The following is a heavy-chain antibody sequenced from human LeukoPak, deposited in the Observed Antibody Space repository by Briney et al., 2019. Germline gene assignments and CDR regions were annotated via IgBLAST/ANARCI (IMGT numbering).Heavy chain of an antibody. D-gene: IGHD1-20*01. CDR3: AREGYNWNAFDI. CDR2: IYSGGST. CDR1: GFTVSSNY. J-gene: IGHJ3*02. V-gene: IGHV3-66*01. Sequence: GGSLRLSCAASGFTVSSNYMSWVRQAPGKGLGWVSVIYSGGSTYYADSVKGRFTISRDNSKNTLYLQMNSLRAEDTAVYYCAREGYNWNAFDIWGQGTMVTVSS.